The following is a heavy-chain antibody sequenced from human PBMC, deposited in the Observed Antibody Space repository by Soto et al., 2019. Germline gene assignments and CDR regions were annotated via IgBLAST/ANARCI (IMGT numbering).Heavy chain of an antibody. CDR1: GVSISNYY. V-gene: IGHV4-59*08. J-gene: IGHJ6*03. Sequence: QVLLQESGPGLVKPSETLSLTCTFSGVSISNYYWRWIRQPPGKGREWIGYMYYTGSTSYNPSLKSRVITSVDTTKSQFSLKRRSVTAADTAVYYCARTKVAAGDYYDYMDVGGKGTAVTVSS. CDR2: MYYTGST. CDR3: ARTKVAAGDYYDYMDV. D-gene: IGHD2-15*01.